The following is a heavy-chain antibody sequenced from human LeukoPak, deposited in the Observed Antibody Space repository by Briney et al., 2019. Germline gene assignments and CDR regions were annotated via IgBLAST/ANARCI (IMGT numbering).Heavy chain of an antibody. V-gene: IGHV4-30-2*01. D-gene: IGHD1-26*01. J-gene: IGHJ5*02. CDR1: GGSIYGGGYY. CDR2: IYHSGTT. CDR3: ARARDTTSGSNWFDP. Sequence: TSETLSLTCTVSGGSIYGGGYYWSWIRQPPGKGLEWIGYIYHSGTTYYNPSLKSRVTISIDRSKNQFSLKLSSVTAADTAVYYCARARDTTSGSNWFDPWGQGTLVTVSS.